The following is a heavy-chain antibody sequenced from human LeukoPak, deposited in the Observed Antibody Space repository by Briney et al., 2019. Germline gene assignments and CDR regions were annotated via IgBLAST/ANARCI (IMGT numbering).Heavy chain of an antibody. CDR2: ISGAGNSA. V-gene: IGHV3-23*01. CDR1: GFTFSSYA. J-gene: IGHJ4*02. CDR3: AKDFSGGYYYFDY. D-gene: IGHD3-22*01. Sequence: PGGSLRLSCAASGFTFSSYAISWVRQAPGKGLERVAVISGAGNSAYYADSVEGRFTISRDNSKNTLDLQMNSLRAEDTAVYYCAKDFSGGYYYFDYWGQGTLVTVSS.